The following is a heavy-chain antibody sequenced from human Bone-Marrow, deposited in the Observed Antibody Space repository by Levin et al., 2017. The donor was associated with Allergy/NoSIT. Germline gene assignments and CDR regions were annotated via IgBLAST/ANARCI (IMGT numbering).Heavy chain of an antibody. V-gene: IGHV4-39*07. D-gene: IGHD2-21*01. J-gene: IGHJ4*02. CDR3: ARVGDRGFDY. CDR2: IYYSGST. Sequence: KPGGSLRLSCTVSGGSISSSSYYWGWIRQPPGKGLEWIGSIYYSGSTYYNPSLKSRVTISVDTSKNQFSLKLSSVTAADTAVYYCARVGDRGFDYWGQGTLVTVSS. CDR1: GGSISSSSYY.